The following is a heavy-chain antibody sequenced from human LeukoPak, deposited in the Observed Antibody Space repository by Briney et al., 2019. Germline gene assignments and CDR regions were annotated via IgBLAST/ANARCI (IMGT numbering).Heavy chain of an antibody. V-gene: IGHV4-4*07. Sequence: SETLSLTCTVSGGSISSYYWSWIRRPAGKGLEWIGRIYTSGSTNYNPSLKSRVTMSVDTSKNQFSLKLSSVTAADTAVYYCARALIAVAGTNWFDPWGQGTLVTVSS. J-gene: IGHJ5*02. CDR1: GGSISSYY. CDR3: ARALIAVAGTNWFDP. CDR2: IYTSGST. D-gene: IGHD6-19*01.